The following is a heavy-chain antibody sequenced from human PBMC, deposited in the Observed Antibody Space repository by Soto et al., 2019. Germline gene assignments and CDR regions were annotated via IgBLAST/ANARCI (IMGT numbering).Heavy chain of an antibody. D-gene: IGHD6-13*01. J-gene: IGHJ4*02. CDR3: AREKGQLVDY. CDR2: IIPMLAIA. CDR1: GGTFSSYT. V-gene: IGHV1-69*08. Sequence: QVQLVQSGAEMKKPGSSVKVSCKASGGTFSSYTISWVRQAPGQGLEWMGRIIPMLAIANYAQKFQGRVTITADNTTSTVFMEVSSLKFEDTAVYFCAREKGQLVDYWGQGTLVTVSS.